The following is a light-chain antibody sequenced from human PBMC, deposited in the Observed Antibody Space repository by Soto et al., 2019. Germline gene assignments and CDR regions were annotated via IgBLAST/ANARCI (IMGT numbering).Light chain of an antibody. CDR2: TNN. Sequence: SVLTQPPSTSGTPGQRVTISCSGSSSNIGSNTVNCFQLLPGTAPKLLISTNNQRPSGVPDRFSGSKSGTSASLAISGLQSEDEADYYCDAWDDSLTGWVCGGATQPTV. J-gene: IGLJ3*02. V-gene: IGLV1-44*01. CDR3: DAWDDSLTGWV. CDR1: SSNIGSNT.